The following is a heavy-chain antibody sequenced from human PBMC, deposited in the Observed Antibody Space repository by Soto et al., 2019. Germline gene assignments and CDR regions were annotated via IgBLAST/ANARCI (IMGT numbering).Heavy chain of an antibody. V-gene: IGHV5-51*01. CDR1: GYSFTSYW. Sequence: GESLKISCKGSGYSFTSYWIGWVRQMPGKGLEWMGIIYPGDSDTRYSPSFQGQVTIPADKSISTAYLQWSSLKASDTAMYYCASTHGGSYYFYGMDVWGQGTTVTVAS. CDR2: IYPGDSDT. J-gene: IGHJ6*01. D-gene: IGHD1-26*01. CDR3: ASTHGGSYYFYGMDV.